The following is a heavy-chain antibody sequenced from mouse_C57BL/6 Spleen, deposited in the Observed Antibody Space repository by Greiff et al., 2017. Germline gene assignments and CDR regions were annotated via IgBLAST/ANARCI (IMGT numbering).Heavy chain of an antibody. D-gene: IGHD4-1*01. CDR3: ARGRLTGRYFDY. J-gene: IGHJ2*01. V-gene: IGHV1-39*01. CDR2: INPNYGTT. CDR1: GYSFTDYY. Sequence: EVKLVESGPELVKPGASVKISCKASGYSFTDYYMNWVKQSNGKSLEWIGVINPNYGTTSYNQKFKGKATLTVDQSSSTAYMQLNSLTSEDSAVYYCARGRLTGRYFDYWGQGTTLTVSS.